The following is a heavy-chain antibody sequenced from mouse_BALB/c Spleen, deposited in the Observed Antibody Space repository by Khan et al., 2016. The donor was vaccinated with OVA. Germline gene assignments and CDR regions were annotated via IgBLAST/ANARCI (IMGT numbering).Heavy chain of an antibody. CDR2: INPRNGGT. Sequence: QVQLQQSGAELVKPGASVRLSCKASGYTFSSYYMYWVKQRPGQGLEWIGGINPRNGGTYSNENLKPKATLTVDKSSSTAYMQLSSLTSEDSAVFYCTRSGYANPFAYWGQGTLVTVSA. V-gene: IGHV1S81*02. CDR3: TRSGYANPFAY. D-gene: IGHD2-10*02. CDR1: GYTFSSYY. J-gene: IGHJ3*01.